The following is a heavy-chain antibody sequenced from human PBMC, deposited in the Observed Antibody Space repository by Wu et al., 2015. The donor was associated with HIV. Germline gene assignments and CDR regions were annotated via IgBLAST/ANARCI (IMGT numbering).Heavy chain of an antibody. J-gene: IGHJ6*03. D-gene: IGHD4-23*01. V-gene: IGHV1-2*02. CDR1: GYSFTGYY. CDR2: INPNSGGT. CDR3: ARARGTVGYYYYYMDV. Sequence: QVQLVHSGAEVKKPGTSVTVSCKASGYSFTGYYIHWLRQAPGQGLEWMGWINPNSGGTNYAQKFQGRVTMTRDTSISTAYMELSRLRSDDTAVYYCARARGTVGYYYYYMDVWGKGTTVTVSS.